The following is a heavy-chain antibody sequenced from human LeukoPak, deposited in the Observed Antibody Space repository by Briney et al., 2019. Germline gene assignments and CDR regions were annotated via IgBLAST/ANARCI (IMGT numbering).Heavy chain of an antibody. D-gene: IGHD5-18*01. V-gene: IGHV1-8*03. Sequence: ASVKVSCKASGYTFTIYDINWVRQATGQGLEWMGWMNPNSGNTGYAQKFQGRGPITRNTSISTAYMELSSLRSEDTAVYYCARGLSHTARSWWGFPSRYYMDVWGKGTTVTVSS. CDR2: MNPNSGNT. J-gene: IGHJ6*03. CDR1: GYTFTIYD. CDR3: ARGLSHTARSWWGFPSRYYMDV.